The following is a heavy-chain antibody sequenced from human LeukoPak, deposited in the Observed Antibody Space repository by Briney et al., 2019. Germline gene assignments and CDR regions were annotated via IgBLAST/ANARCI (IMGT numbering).Heavy chain of an antibody. CDR1: GGTFSSYA. D-gene: IGHD6-13*01. J-gene: IGHJ3*02. Sequence: ASVKVSCMASGGTFSSYAISWVRQAPGQGLEWMGRIIPILGIANYAQKFQGRVTITADKSTSTAYMELSSLRSEDTAVYYCARGSSSSDAFDIWGQGTMVTVSS. V-gene: IGHV1-69*04. CDR2: IIPILGIA. CDR3: ARGSSSSDAFDI.